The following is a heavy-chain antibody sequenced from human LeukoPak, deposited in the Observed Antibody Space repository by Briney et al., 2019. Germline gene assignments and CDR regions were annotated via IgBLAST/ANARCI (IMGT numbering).Heavy chain of an antibody. V-gene: IGHV4-38-2*02. CDR1: GYSISSGYY. J-gene: IGHJ4*02. Sequence: SETLSLTCTVSGYSISSGYYWGWIRQPPGRGLEWIGSIYHGGSTYYNPSLKSRVTISVDTSKNQFSLKLSSVTAADTAVYFCARDSWPEVVRFDYWGQGTLVTVSS. D-gene: IGHD1-14*01. CDR3: ARDSWPEVVRFDY. CDR2: IYHGGST.